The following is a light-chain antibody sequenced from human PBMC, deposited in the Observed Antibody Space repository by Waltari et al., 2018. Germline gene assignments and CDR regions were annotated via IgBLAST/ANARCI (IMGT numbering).Light chain of an antibody. Sequence: QSVLTQPPSASGTPGQRVTISCSGSNSHVGSNSVTWYQKVPGTAPKLLIYRNNQRPSGVPDRFSSSKSGTSASLAISGLQSEDEADYYCAAWDYSLDGHVLFGGGTKLTVL. CDR3: AAWDYSLDGHVL. CDR2: RNN. V-gene: IGLV1-44*01. J-gene: IGLJ2*01. CDR1: NSHVGSNS.